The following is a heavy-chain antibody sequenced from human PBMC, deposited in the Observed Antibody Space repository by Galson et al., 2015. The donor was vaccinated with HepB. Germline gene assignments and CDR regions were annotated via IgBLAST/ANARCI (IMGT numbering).Heavy chain of an antibody. Sequence: SLRLSCAASGFTFSSYSMNWVRQAPGKGLGWVSYISSSSSTIYYADSVKGRFTISRDNAKNSLYLQMNSLRDEDTAVYYCARGSRSGWPDLYYFDYWGQGTLVTVSS. V-gene: IGHV3-48*02. CDR1: GFTFSSYS. CDR3: ARGSRSGWPDLYYFDY. CDR2: ISSSSSTI. J-gene: IGHJ4*02. D-gene: IGHD6-19*01.